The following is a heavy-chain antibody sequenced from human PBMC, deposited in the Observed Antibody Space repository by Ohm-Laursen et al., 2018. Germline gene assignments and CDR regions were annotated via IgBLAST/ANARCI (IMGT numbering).Heavy chain of an antibody. J-gene: IGHJ4*02. V-gene: IGHV3-23*01. CDR1: GFTFSIYA. CDR3: AKKELTTLFDY. CDR2: ISGSGGST. Sequence: SLRLSCSASGFTFSIYAMSWVRQAPGKGLEWVSAISGSGGSTYYADSVKGRFTISRDNSKNTLYLQMNSLGAEDTAVYYCAKKELTTLFDYWGQGTLVTVSS. D-gene: IGHD3-22*01.